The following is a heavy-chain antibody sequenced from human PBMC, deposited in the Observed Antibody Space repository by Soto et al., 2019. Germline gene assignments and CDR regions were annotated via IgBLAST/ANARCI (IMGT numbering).Heavy chain of an antibody. CDR2: IYHSGST. V-gene: IGHV4-4*02. J-gene: IGHJ6*02. CDR3: ARSPDSSGYYPRWYYYGMDV. CDR1: GGSISSSNW. D-gene: IGHD3-22*01. Sequence: QVQLQESGPGLVKPSGTLSLTCAVSGGSISSSNWWSWVRQPPGKRLEWIGEIYHSGSTNYNPSLKSRVTISVDESKNQFSLKLSSVTAADTAVYYCARSPDSSGYYPRWYYYGMDVWGQGTTVTVSS.